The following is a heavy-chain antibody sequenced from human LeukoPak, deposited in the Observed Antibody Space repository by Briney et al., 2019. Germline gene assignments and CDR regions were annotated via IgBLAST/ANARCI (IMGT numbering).Heavy chain of an antibody. J-gene: IGHJ3*02. Sequence: PSETLSLTCTVSGGSISSYYWSWLRQPAGKGLEWIGRIYTSGSTNYNPSLKSRVTMSVDTSKNQSSLKLSSVTAADTAVYYCARGHVDTATLGVWDNDAFDIWGQGTMVTVSS. V-gene: IGHV4-4*07. CDR3: ARGHVDTATLGVWDNDAFDI. CDR1: GGSISSYY. D-gene: IGHD5-18*01. CDR2: IYTSGST.